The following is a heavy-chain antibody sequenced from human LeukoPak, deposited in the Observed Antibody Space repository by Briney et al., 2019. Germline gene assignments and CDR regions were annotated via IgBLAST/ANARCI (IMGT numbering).Heavy chain of an antibody. CDR3: ARLAARPGGTYYYYYMDV. CDR1: GFTFSAYE. V-gene: IGHV3-48*03. J-gene: IGHJ6*03. CDR2: IGSSGSTV. D-gene: IGHD6-6*01. Sequence: PGGSLRLSCAASGFTFSAYEMNWVRQAPGKGLEWVSYIGSSGSTVYYADSVKGRFTISRDNAKNSLYLQMNSLRAEDTALYYCARLAARPGGTYYYYYMDVWGKGTTVTVSS.